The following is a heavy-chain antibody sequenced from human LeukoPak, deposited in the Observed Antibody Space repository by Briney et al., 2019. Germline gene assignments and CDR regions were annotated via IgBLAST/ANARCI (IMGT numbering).Heavy chain of an antibody. V-gene: IGHV3-21*01. J-gene: IGHJ4*02. CDR3: AREFAGSASGAGY. CDR1: GFTFSSYS. D-gene: IGHD1-26*01. CDR2: MSVSSGLI. Sequence: GGSLRLSCAASGFTFSSYSMNWVRQAPGKGLEWVSSMSVSSGLIYSADSVKGRFTISRDNAKSSLYLQMNRLRVEDTAVYYCAREFAGSASGAGYWGQGTLVTVSS.